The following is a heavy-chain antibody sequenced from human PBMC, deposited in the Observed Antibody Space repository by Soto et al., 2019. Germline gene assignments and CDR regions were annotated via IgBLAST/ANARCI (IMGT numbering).Heavy chain of an antibody. V-gene: IGHV4-30-4*01. CDR3: ARDRYDGSGSFDY. D-gene: IGHD3-10*01. CDR2: ICYSGST. CDR1: GGSISSGDFY. J-gene: IGHJ4*02. Sequence: QVQLQESGPGLVKPSQTLSLTCTVSGGSISSGDFYWSWIRQPPGKGLEWIGYICYSGSTYYNPSLKSRVTISVDTSKNQFSLQLSSVTAADTAVYYCARDRYDGSGSFDYWGQGTLVTVSS.